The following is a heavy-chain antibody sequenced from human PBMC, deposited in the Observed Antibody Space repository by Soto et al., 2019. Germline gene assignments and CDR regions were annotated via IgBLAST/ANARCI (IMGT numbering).Heavy chain of an antibody. V-gene: IGHV4-59*11. D-gene: IGHD1-26*01. CDR3: ARRYGGNFDY. CDR1: GGSSSSHC. Sequence: LLPLPHRCSVAGGSSSSHCWSWIRQTPGKGLEWIGYIYYSGSTNYNPSLKSRVTISVDRSKNQFSLKLSSVTAADTAGYYCARRYGGNFDYWGQGTLVTVSS. J-gene: IGHJ4*02. CDR2: IYYSGST.